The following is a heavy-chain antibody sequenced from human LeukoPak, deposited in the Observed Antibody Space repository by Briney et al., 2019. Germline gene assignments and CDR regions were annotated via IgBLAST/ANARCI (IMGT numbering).Heavy chain of an antibody. CDR3: ARESYCSSTSCYDLDY. J-gene: IGHJ4*02. CDR2: ISSSGSTI. CDR1: GFTFSDYY. D-gene: IGHD2-2*01. V-gene: IGHV3-11*01. Sequence: PGGSLRLSCAASGFTFSDYYMSWIRQAPGKGLEWISYISSSGSTIYYADSVKGRFTISRDNAKNSLYLQMNSLRAEDTAVYYCARESYCSSTSCYDLDYWGQGTLVTVSS.